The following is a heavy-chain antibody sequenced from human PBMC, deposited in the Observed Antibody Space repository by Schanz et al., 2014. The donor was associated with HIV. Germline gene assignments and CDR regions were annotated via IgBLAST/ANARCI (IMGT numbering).Heavy chain of an antibody. V-gene: IGHV3-7*01. J-gene: IGHJ6*02. D-gene: IGHD2-15*01. CDR3: ARVGGGGASHGMDV. Sequence: EVQLLESGGGLEQPGGSLRLSCAASGFTFSIYSMNGVRTAPGKGLEWVANIKEDGSEKYHADSVKGRFTISRENAKNPLYLQMNSLRVGDTAVYYCARVGGGGASHGMDVSRLGTTVTVSS. CDR2: IKEDGSEK. CDR1: GFTFSIYS.